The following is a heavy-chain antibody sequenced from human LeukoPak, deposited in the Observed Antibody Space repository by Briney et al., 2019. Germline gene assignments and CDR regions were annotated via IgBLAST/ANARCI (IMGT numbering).Heavy chain of an antibody. CDR3: ARDCSGGSCSSEGGY. V-gene: IGHV1-69*13. D-gene: IGHD2-15*01. J-gene: IGHJ4*02. CDR1: GGTFSSYA. Sequence: ASVKVSCKASGGTFSSYAISWVRQAPGQGLEWMGGIIPIFGTANYAQKFQGRVTITADESTSTAYMELSSLRSEDTAVYYCARDCSGGSCSSEGGYWGQGTLVTLSS. CDR2: IIPIFGTA.